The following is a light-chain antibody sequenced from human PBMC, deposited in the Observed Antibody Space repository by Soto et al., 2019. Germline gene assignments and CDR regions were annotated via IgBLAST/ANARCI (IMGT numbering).Light chain of an antibody. V-gene: IGKV3-15*01. Sequence: EIVMTQSPATLSVSPGERATLSCRASQSISSYLVWYQQKPGQAPRLLFYGASTRVTGIPARFSGSGSGTEFTLTISSLQSEDFGVYYCQQYNDWPRTFGQGTRLEIK. CDR2: GAS. J-gene: IGKJ5*01. CDR3: QQYNDWPRT. CDR1: QSISSY.